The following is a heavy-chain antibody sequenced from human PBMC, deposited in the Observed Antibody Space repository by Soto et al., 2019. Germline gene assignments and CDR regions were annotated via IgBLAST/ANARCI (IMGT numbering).Heavy chain of an antibody. CDR2: IYYSGST. J-gene: IGHJ4*02. Sequence: PSETLSLTCTVSGVSIISGGYYWRWIRQHPGKGLEWIGYIYYSGSTYYNPSLKSRVTISVDTSKNQFSLKLSSVTAADTAVYYCARGVPYIVVVPADPYYFDYWGQGTLVTVSS. CDR3: ARGVPYIVVVPADPYYFDY. D-gene: IGHD2-2*01. V-gene: IGHV4-31*03. CDR1: GVSIISGGYY.